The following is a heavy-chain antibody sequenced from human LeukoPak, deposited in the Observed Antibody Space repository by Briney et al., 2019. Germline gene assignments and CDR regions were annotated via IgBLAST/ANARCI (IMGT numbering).Heavy chain of an antibody. CDR3: AKATGSGSYRRLDY. V-gene: IGHV3-23*01. J-gene: IGHJ4*02. D-gene: IGHD3-10*01. CDR1: NEFFSGYY. CDR2: ISGSGGST. Sequence: ETLSLTCGVSNEFFSGYYWGWIRQPPGKGLEWVSAISGSGGSTYYADSVKGRFTISRDNSKNTLYLQMNSLRAEDTAVYYCAKATGSGSYRRLDYWGQGTLVTVSS.